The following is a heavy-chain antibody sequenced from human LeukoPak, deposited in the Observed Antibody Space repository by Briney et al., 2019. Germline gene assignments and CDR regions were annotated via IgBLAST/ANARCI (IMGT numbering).Heavy chain of an antibody. CDR3: ARDLVTVTKGFDI. D-gene: IGHD4-17*01. CDR1: DDSFSSHY. CDR2: ISYIGST. Sequence: PSETLSLTCAVSDDSFSSHYWTWIRQPPGKGLEWIGYISYIGSTNYNPSLKSRVTISIDASRNQFSLRLSSVTAADTAVYYCARDLVTVTKGFDIWGQGTMVSVSS. J-gene: IGHJ3*02. V-gene: IGHV4-59*11.